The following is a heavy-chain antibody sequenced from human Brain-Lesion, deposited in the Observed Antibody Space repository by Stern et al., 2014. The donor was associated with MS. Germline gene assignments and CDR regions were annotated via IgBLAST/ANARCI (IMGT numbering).Heavy chain of an antibody. CDR2: SDHSGST. Sequence: QVQLVESGPGLVKPSGTLSLTCAVSGGSISSSNWWSWVRQSPGKGLEWIGESDHSGSTLYKPSLKRRVTVLVDKSKKRFSLNLGSVTAANTAVYFCARFPASRPHVFDSWGQGTLVTVSS. V-gene: IGHV4-4*02. J-gene: IGHJ4*02. D-gene: IGHD6-13*01. CDR1: GGSISSSNW. CDR3: ARFPASRPHVFDS.